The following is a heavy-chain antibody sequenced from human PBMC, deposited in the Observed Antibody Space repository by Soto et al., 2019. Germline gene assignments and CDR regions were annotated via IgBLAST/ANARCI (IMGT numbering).Heavy chain of an antibody. CDR2: ISGSGGST. J-gene: IGHJ4*02. D-gene: IGHD3-22*01. V-gene: IGHV3-23*01. CDR1: GCTFIAYA. CDR3: AKDGRDLSSGYYLNYFDY. Sequence: PVRSLRHSWAASGCTFIAYASRWIRQTPGKGLEWVSAISGSGGSTYYADSVKGRFTISRDISKNTLYLQMNSLRAEDTAVYYCAKDGRDLSSGYYLNYFDYWGQGTQVTVSS.